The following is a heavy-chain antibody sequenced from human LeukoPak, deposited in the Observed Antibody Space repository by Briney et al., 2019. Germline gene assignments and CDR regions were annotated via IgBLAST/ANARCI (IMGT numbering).Heavy chain of an antibody. CDR2: IIPIFGTA. CDR3: ARDFRSYFDY. Sequence: GASVKVSCKASGGTFSSYAISWVRQAPGQGLEWMGGIIPIFGTANYAQKFQGRDTITADESTSTAYMELSSLRSEDTAVYYCARDFRSYFDYWGQGTLVTVSS. J-gene: IGHJ4*02. V-gene: IGHV1-69*13. CDR1: GGTFSSYA.